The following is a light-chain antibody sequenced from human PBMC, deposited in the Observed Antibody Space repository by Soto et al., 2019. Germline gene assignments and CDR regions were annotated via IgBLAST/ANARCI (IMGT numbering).Light chain of an antibody. CDR2: GAS. CDR3: QQYGRSLT. Sequence: EIVLTQSPGTLSLSPGERATLSCRASQSISTYLAWYQRKSGQAPRLLIYGASSRATGIPDRFSGRGSGTDFTLTISRPEPEDFAVYYCQQYGRSLTFGGGTKVQVK. J-gene: IGKJ4*01. V-gene: IGKV3-20*01. CDR1: QSISTY.